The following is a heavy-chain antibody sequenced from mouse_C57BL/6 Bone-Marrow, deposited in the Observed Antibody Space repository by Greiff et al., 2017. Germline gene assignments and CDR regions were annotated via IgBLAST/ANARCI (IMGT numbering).Heavy chain of an antibody. CDR3: ARNYYSNYDYFDY. V-gene: IGHV2-2*01. Sequence: VHLVESGPGLVQPSPSLSITCTVSGFSLTSYGVHWVRQSPGKGLEWLGVIWSGGSTDYNAAFISRLSISKDNSKSQVFFKMNSLQADDTAIYYCARNYYSNYDYFDYWGQGTTLTVSS. D-gene: IGHD2-5*01. CDR2: IWSGGST. CDR1: GFSLTSYG. J-gene: IGHJ2*01.